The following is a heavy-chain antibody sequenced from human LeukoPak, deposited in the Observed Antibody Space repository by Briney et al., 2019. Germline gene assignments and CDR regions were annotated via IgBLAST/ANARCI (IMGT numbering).Heavy chain of an antibody. CDR2: IWYDAKTK. CDR3: ARDVTGSDSYYGLDV. Sequence: GRSLRLSCAASGFTFNSYGLHWVRQAPGKGLEWVAVIWYDAKTKYYLDSIKGRFTISRDNSKNTLYLQLSSLRAEDTAIYYCARDVTGSDSYYGLDVWGQGTTVTVSS. J-gene: IGHJ6*02. D-gene: IGHD2-8*02. V-gene: IGHV3-33*01. CDR1: GFTFNSYG.